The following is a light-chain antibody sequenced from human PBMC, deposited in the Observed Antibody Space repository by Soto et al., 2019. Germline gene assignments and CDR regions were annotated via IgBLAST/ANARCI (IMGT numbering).Light chain of an antibody. Sequence: DIQMTQSPSTLSASVGDRVTITCRASQSISSWLAWYQQKPGKAPKLLIYKASSVESGVPSRCSGSGSGTEFTLTISILQTDDFVTYYCQQYSSYPWTVCQGTKVEIK. J-gene: IGKJ1*01. V-gene: IGKV1-5*03. CDR1: QSISSW. CDR2: KAS. CDR3: QQYSSYPWT.